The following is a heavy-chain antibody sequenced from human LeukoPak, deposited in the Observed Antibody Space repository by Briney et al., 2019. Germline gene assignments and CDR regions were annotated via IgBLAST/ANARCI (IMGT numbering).Heavy chain of an antibody. Sequence: ASVKVSCTVSGYTLTELSMHWVRQAPGKGLEWMGGFDPEDGETIYAQKFQGRVTMTEDTSTDTAYMELSSLRSEDTAVYYCATPNDDYNYYYYGMDVWGQGTTVTVSS. CDR2: FDPEDGET. CDR1: GYTLTELS. V-gene: IGHV1-24*01. J-gene: IGHJ6*02. CDR3: ATPNDDYNYYYYGMDV. D-gene: IGHD4-17*01.